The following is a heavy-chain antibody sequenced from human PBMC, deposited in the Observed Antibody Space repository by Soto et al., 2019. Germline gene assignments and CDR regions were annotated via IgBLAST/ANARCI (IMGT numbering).Heavy chain of an antibody. V-gene: IGHV1-46*01. CDR1: GYTFTSYY. Sequence: ASVKVSCKASGYTFTSYYMHWVRQDPGQGLEGMGIINPSGGSTSYAQKFQGRVTRTRDTSTSTVYMELSSLRSEDTAVDYCTREFSGPFDPWGQGTLVTVSS. J-gene: IGHJ5*02. CDR3: TREFSGPFDP. D-gene: IGHD5-12*01. CDR2: INPSGGST.